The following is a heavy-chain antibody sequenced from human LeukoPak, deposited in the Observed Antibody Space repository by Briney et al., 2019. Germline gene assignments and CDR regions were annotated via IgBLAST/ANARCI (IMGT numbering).Heavy chain of an antibody. D-gene: IGHD6-13*01. Sequence: SVKVSCKASGFTFTSSAMQWVRQARGQRLEWIGWIVVGSGNTNYAQKFQERVTITRDMSTSTAYMELSSLRSEETAVYYCAATLRMVAAGTVSWDYWGQGTLVTVSS. J-gene: IGHJ4*02. V-gene: IGHV1-58*02. CDR1: GFTFTSSA. CDR3: AATLRMVAAGTVSWDY. CDR2: IVVGSGNT.